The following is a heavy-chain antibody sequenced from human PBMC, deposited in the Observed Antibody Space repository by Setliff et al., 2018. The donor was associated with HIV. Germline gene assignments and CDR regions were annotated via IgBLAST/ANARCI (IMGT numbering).Heavy chain of an antibody. J-gene: IGHJ5*01. Sequence: SETLSLTCAVYGGSFSDYYWSWIRQPPGQALEWIGDVNPRGGTNYSPSLSSRITMSVDASKNQFSLRVTSVTTADTAVYYCARSVGRFGVFTWFDSWGQGTPVTVSS. V-gene: IGHV4-34*10. CDR2: VNPRGGT. D-gene: IGHD3-3*01. CDR3: ARSVGRFGVFTWFDS. CDR1: GGSFSDYY.